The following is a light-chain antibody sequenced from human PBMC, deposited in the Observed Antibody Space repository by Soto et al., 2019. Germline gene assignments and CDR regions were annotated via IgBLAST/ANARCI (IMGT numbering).Light chain of an antibody. Sequence: QSVLTQPPSVSGTPGQRVTISCSGSSYNVAINPVNWYQHLPGAAPRLLIYETDRRSSGVPDRFSASKSGTSASLAISGLTSEYEADYYCEAWDETLDGLYVFGTGTQLTVL. CDR2: ETD. J-gene: IGLJ1*01. CDR3: EAWDETLDGLYV. CDR1: SYNVAINP. V-gene: IGLV1-44*01.